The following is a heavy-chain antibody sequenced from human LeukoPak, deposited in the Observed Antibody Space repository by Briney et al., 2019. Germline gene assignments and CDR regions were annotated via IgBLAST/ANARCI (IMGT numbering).Heavy chain of an antibody. J-gene: IGHJ4*02. D-gene: IGHD5-24*01. CDR1: GFTFSSYS. V-gene: IGHV3-21*01. CDR2: ISSSSSYI. CDR3: ARDPQWLQGDNYDY. Sequence: GGSLRLSCAASGFTFSSYSMNWVRQAPGKGLEWVSSISSSSSYIYYADSVKGRFTISSDNAKNSLYQQMNSLRAEDTAVYYCARDPQWLQGDNYDYWGQGTLVTVSS.